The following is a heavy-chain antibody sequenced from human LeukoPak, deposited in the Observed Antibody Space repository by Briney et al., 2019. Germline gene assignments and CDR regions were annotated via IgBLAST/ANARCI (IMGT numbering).Heavy chain of an antibody. D-gene: IGHD3-10*01. J-gene: IGHJ5*02. V-gene: IGHV3-11*01. CDR2: ISSSGSTI. Sequence: GGSLRLSCAASGFTFSDSYMTWIRQAPGKGLEWVSYISSSGSTIYYADSVKGRFTISRDNAKNSLYLQMNSLRAEDTAVYFCARDASPAAYNGNWFDPWGQGTLVTVSS. CDR1: GFTFSDSY. CDR3: ARDASPAAYNGNWFDP.